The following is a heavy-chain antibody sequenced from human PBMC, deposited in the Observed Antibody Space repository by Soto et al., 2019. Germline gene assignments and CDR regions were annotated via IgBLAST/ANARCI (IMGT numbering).Heavy chain of an antibody. V-gene: IGHV4-59*01. D-gene: IGHD3-3*01. CDR1: GGSISSYY. CDR2: IYYSGST. J-gene: IGHJ4*02. CDR3: ARGIIQDIWGGYRLSDFDF. Sequence: SETLSLTCTVSGGSISSYYWSWIRQPPGKGLEWIGYIYYSGSTNFNPSLKSRVTISLDTSKNQFSLKLSSVTAADTAVYYCARGIIQDIWGGYRLSDFDFWGQGTLVTVSS.